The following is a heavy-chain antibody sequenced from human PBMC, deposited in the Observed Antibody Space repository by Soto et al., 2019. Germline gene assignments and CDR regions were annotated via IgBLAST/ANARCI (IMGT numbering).Heavy chain of an antibody. V-gene: IGHV3-23*01. J-gene: IGHJ4*02. CDR2: FSGSGGAT. Sequence: EVQVLESGGGLVQPGGSLRLSCAASGFTFNNYAMSWVRQAPGKGLEWVSSFSGSGGATFYADSVKGRFTISRDNSKSTLYLQMNSLRAEDTAIYYCAKSSSGSAYDSADYWCQGTLVTVSS. D-gene: IGHD3-10*01. CDR1: GFTFNNYA. CDR3: AKSSSGSAYDSADY.